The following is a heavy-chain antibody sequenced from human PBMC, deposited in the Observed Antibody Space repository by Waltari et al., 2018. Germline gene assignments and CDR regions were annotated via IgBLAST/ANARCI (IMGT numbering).Heavy chain of an antibody. V-gene: IGHV4-59*01. Sequence: QVQLQESGPGLVKPSETLSLTCTVSGGSISSYYWSWIRQPPGEGLECIGFIYYSGSTTYHPSLKSRVNISVDTSKHQFCLKLSSVTAADTAVYYCARESNYYDSSGYPAFDYWGQGTLVTVSS. CDR3: ARESNYYDSSGYPAFDY. J-gene: IGHJ4*02. CDR2: IYYSGST. D-gene: IGHD3-22*01. CDR1: GGSISSYY.